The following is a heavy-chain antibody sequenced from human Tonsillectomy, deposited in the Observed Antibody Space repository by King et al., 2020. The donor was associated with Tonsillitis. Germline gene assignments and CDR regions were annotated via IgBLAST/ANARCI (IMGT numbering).Heavy chain of an antibody. D-gene: IGHD3-3*01. CDR3: ARLVSIRFLEWQTLAY. J-gene: IGHJ4*02. V-gene: IGHV5-51*01. CDR2: IYSGDSDT. Sequence: VQLVESGAEVKKPGESLKISCKGSGYSFTSYWIGWVRQMPGKGLEWMGFIYSGDSDTRYSPSFQGQVTISADKSISTAYLQWSSLKASDTAMYYCARLVSIRFLEWQTLAYWGQGTLVTVSS. CDR1: GYSFTSYW.